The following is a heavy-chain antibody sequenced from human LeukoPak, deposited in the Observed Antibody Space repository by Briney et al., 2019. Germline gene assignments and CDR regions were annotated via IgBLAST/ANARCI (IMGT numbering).Heavy chain of an antibody. CDR2: IYSGGST. CDR1: GFTVSSNY. CDR3: AKESGSYWVYFDY. J-gene: IGHJ4*02. Sequence: LSGGSLRLSCAASGFTVSSNYMSWVRQAPGKGLEWVSAIYSGGSTYYADSVKGRFTISRDNSKNTLYLQMNSLRAEDTAVYYCAKESGSYWVYFDYWGQGTLVTVSS. D-gene: IGHD1-26*01. V-gene: IGHV3-53*01.